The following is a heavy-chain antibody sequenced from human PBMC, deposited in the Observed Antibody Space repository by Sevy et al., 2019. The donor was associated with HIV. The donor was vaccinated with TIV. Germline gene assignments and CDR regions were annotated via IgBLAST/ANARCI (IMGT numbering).Heavy chain of an antibody. CDR1: GYNIRAHW. J-gene: IGHJ4*02. Sequence: GGSLRLSCAASGYNIRAHWMLWVRQAPGKGREWVANINEDGSTKYYLDSVKGRFTISRYNAENSAYLQMNSLRVEDTAVYYCVRALLKADSLWGQGTLVTVSS. V-gene: IGHV3-7*01. CDR3: VRALLKADSL. D-gene: IGHD1-26*01. CDR2: INEDGSTK.